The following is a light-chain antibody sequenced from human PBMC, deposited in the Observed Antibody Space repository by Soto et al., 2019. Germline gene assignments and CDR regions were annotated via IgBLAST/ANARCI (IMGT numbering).Light chain of an antibody. Sequence: QSALTQSPSASGSPGQSVTISCTGTSSDIGGYNSVSWYQQHPGKAPKVMIYDVTKRPSGVPDRFSGSKSGNTASLTISGLQAEDEADYYCSSFTSRFTFVFGTGTKLTVL. V-gene: IGLV2-8*01. CDR2: DVT. CDR3: SSFTSRFTFV. J-gene: IGLJ1*01. CDR1: SSDIGGYNS.